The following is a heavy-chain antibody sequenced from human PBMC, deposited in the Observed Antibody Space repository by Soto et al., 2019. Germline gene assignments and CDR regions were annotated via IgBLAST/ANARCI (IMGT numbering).Heavy chain of an antibody. D-gene: IGHD2-2*01. Sequence: QVQLVQSGAEVKKPGSSVKVSCTASGGTFSSYAISWVRQAPGQGLEWMGGVIPIFGTANYAQKFKGRVTITADKSTSTAYMERSSLRSEDTAVYYCERTVRGYQSFDYWGQGTLVTVSS. J-gene: IGHJ4*02. CDR2: VIPIFGTA. CDR1: GGTFSSYA. CDR3: ERTVRGYQSFDY. V-gene: IGHV1-69*06.